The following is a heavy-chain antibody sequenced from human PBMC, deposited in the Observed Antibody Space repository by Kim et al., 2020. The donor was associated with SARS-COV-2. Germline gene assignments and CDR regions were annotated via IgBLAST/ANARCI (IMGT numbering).Heavy chain of an antibody. CDR1: GDSLSSDY. V-gene: IGHV4-4*07. Sequence: SETLSLTCTVSGDSLSSDYWSWNRQPAGKGLEWIGRIYTSGRTNYNPSLQSRVTMSVDMSKNQFSLKLSSVTAADTAVYYCAGALGHWGQGTLVTVSP. J-gene: IGHJ4*02. CDR3: AGALGH. CDR2: IYTSGRT. D-gene: IGHD3-16*02.